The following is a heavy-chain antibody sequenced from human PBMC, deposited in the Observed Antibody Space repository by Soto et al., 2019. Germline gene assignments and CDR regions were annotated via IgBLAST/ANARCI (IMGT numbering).Heavy chain of an antibody. V-gene: IGHV3-23*01. Sequence: EVQLLESGGGLVQPGGSLRLSCAASGFTFSSYAMSWVRPAPGKGLEWVSAISGSGGSTYYADSVKCRVTISRDNSKNTLYLQMNSLRAEDTAVYYCAKEGWELQEADYWGQGTLVTVSS. D-gene: IGHD1-26*01. J-gene: IGHJ4*02. CDR2: ISGSGGST. CDR3: AKEGWELQEADY. CDR1: GFTFSSYA.